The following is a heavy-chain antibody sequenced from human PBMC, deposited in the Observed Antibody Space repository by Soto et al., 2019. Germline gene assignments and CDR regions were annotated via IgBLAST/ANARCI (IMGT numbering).Heavy chain of an antibody. CDR2: INSGASTT. V-gene: IGHV3-74*01. D-gene: IGHD6-19*01. Sequence: EVQLVESGGGLVQPGGSLRLSCAASGFTFSRSWMHWVRQAPGKGLVWVSRINSGASTTNYADSVKGRFTISRDNARNTVYLQMDSLTADETPVYYCARGPTGWFAYDYWGLGTLVTVSS. CDR1: GFTFSRSW. CDR3: ARGPTGWFAYDY. J-gene: IGHJ4*02.